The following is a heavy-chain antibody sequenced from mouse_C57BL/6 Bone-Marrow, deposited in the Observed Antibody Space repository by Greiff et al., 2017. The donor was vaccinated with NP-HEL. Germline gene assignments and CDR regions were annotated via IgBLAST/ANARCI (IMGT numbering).Heavy chain of an antibody. CDR2: ISYSGST. CDR1: GYSITSGYD. J-gene: IGHJ1*03. D-gene: IGHD2-5*01. Sequence: ESGPGMVKPSQSLSLTCTVPGYSITSGYDWHWIRHFPGNKLEWMGYISYSGSTNYNPSLKSRISITHDTSKNHFFLKLNSVTTEDTATYYCARDSNYGYFDVWGTGTTVTVSS. CDR3: ARDSNYGYFDV. V-gene: IGHV3-1*01.